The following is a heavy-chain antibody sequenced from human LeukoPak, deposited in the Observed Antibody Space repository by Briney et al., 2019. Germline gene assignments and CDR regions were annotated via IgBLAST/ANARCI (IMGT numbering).Heavy chain of an antibody. D-gene: IGHD3-22*01. Sequence: SSETLSLTCAVYGGSFSGYYWSWLRQPPGKGLEWIGEINHSGSTNYNPSLKSRVTISVDTSKNQFSLKLSSVTAADTAVYYCASVYDSSGYYPFWGQGTLVTVSS. V-gene: IGHV4-34*01. CDR3: ASVYDSSGYYPF. CDR2: INHSGST. J-gene: IGHJ4*02. CDR1: GGSFSGYY.